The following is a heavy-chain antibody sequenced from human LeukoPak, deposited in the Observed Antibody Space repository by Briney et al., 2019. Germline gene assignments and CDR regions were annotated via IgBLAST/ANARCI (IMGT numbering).Heavy chain of an antibody. J-gene: IGHJ4*02. CDR2: IYHSGST. CDR1: GGSISSGGYY. D-gene: IGHD7-27*01. V-gene: IGHV4-30-2*01. Sequence: SQTLSLTCTVSGGSISSGGYYWSWIRQPPGKGLEWIGYIYHSGSTYYNPSLKSRVTISVDKSKNQFSLKLSSVTAADTAVYYCARVQQAGPWGLPGFDYWGQGTLVTVSS. CDR3: ARVQQAGPWGLPGFDY.